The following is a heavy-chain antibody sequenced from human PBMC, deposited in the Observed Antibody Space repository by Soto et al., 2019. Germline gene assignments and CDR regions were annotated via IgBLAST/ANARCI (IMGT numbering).Heavy chain of an antibody. J-gene: IGHJ6*02. Sequence: GSLSLSSAALGSTFSSYGMHWVRQAPGKGLEWVAVIWYDGSNKYYADSVKGRFTISRDNSKNTLYLQMNSLRAEDTAVYYCARDQGVVVPEVEDTYYYYGMDVWGQGTTVTVSS. CDR1: GSTFSSYG. CDR3: ARDQGVVVPEVEDTYYYYGMDV. D-gene: IGHD2-2*01. V-gene: IGHV3-33*01. CDR2: IWYDGSNK.